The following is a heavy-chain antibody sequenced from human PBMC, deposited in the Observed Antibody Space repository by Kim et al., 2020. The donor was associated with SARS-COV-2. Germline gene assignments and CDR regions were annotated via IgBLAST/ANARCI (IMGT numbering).Heavy chain of an antibody. Sequence: SETLSLTCAVYGGSFSGYYWSWIRQPPGKGLEWIGEINHSGSTNYNPSLKSRVTISVDTSKNQFSLKLRSVPAADTAVYYCARGFRNYVSVGYIPYYYY. CDR1: GGSFSGYY. J-gene: IGHJ6*01. CDR3: ARGFRNYVSVGYIPYYYY. D-gene: IGHD3-10*01. CDR2: INHSGST. V-gene: IGHV4-34*01.